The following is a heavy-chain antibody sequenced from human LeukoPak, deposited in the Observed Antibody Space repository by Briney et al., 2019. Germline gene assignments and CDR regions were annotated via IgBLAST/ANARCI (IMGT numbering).Heavy chain of an antibody. V-gene: IGHV1-18*01. D-gene: IGHD4-17*01. Sequence: ASVKVSCKASGYTFTSYGISWVRQAPGQGLEWMGWISAYNGNTNYAQKLQGRVTVTADTSTSTAYMELRSLRSGDTAVYYCARGHYGDYSFGFDYWGQGTLVTVSS. J-gene: IGHJ4*02. CDR1: GYTFTSYG. CDR2: ISAYNGNT. CDR3: ARGHYGDYSFGFDY.